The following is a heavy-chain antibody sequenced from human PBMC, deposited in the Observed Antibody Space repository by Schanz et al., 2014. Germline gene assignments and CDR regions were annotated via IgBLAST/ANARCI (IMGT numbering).Heavy chain of an antibody. CDR1: GYTFTSHG. J-gene: IGHJ3*02. CDR3: TRGGYSDALSAFDI. V-gene: IGHV1-18*01. CDR2: ITAYNGDT. D-gene: IGHD5-18*01. Sequence: QVQLVQSGAEVKKPGASVKVSCKASGYTFTSHGISWVRQAPGQGLEWMGWITAYNGDTNYARKLRGRVTMTTDTSTGTAYMERRSLRSDDTALYYCTRGGYSDALSAFDIWGRGTMVTVSS.